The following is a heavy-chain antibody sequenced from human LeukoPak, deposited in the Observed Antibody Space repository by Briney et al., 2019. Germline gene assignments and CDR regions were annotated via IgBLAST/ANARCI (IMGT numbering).Heavy chain of an antibody. CDR2: IHPPSGGT. D-gene: IGHD5-24*01. CDR1: GYTFTDYY. J-gene: IGHJ4*02. Sequence: ASVKVSCKASGYTFTDYYLHWVRQAPGQGLEWMGWIHPPSGGTNYAEKLQGRVTMTRDTSISTAYMELSRLTSDDAGVYYCVKDPGWLQVDYWGQGTLHTVSS. CDR3: VKDPGWLQVDY. V-gene: IGHV1-2*02.